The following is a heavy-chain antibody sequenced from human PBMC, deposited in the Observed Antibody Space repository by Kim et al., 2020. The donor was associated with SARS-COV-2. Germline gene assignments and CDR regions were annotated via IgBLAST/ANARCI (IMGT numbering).Heavy chain of an antibody. CDR2: IYSGGST. J-gene: IGHJ4*02. D-gene: IGHD5-12*01. Sequence: GGSLRLSCVASGFTVSSNYMSWVRQAPGKGLEWVSVIYSGGSTYYADSVKGRFTISRDNSKNTLYLQMNSLRAEDTAVYYCARAGRWLQLRFFDYWGQGTLVTVSS. CDR3: ARAGRWLQLRFFDY. CDR1: GFTVSSNY. V-gene: IGHV3-66*01.